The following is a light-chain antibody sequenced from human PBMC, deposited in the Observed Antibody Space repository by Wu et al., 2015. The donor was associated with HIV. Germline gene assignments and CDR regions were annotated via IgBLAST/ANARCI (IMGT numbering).Light chain of an antibody. CDR3: QQCNNWPRT. CDR1: QYIGAN. Sequence: EIVMTQSPATLSASPGERVTLSCRASQYIGANLAWYQQKPGQSPRLLIYGASTRAPDIPARFSGSGSGTDFTLTINSLQSEDFALYYCQQCNNWPRTFGQGTKVEVK. J-gene: IGKJ1*01. V-gene: IGKV3-15*01. CDR2: GAS.